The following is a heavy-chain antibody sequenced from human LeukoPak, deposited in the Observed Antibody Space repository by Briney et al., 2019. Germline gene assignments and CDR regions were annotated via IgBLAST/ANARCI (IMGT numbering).Heavy chain of an antibody. CDR3: ARVRSGTSFDY. V-gene: IGHV1-3*01. CDR1: GGTFSSYA. Sequence: SVKVSCKACGGTFSSYAISWVRQAPGQGLEWMGWINAGNGNTKYSQKFQGRVTITRDTSASTAYMELSSLRSEDTAVYYCARVRSGTSFDYWGQGTLVTVSS. J-gene: IGHJ4*02. CDR2: INAGNGNT. D-gene: IGHD3-10*01.